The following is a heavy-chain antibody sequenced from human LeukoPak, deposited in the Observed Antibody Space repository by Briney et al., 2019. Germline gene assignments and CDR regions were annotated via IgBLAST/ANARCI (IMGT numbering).Heavy chain of an antibody. Sequence: GGSLRLSCAASGFTFTNYPMSWVRQAPGKGLEWVSSVNETGGDVFYADSVKGRFTVSRDNSKKTLYLQMNSLRGEDTAVYYCAKQDSGTKDYWGQGTLVTVSS. D-gene: IGHD1-26*01. CDR3: AKQDSGTKDY. CDR1: GFTFTNYP. V-gene: IGHV3-23*01. J-gene: IGHJ4*02. CDR2: VNETGGDV.